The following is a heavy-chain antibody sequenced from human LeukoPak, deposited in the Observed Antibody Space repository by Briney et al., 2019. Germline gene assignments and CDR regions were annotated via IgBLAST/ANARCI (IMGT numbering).Heavy chain of an antibody. CDR2: INPNSGGT. V-gene: IGHV1-2*02. Sequence: ASVKVSCKASGYTFTGYYMHWVRQAPGQGLEWMGWINPNSGGTNYAQKFQGRVAMTRDTSISTAYMELCRLRSDDTAVYYCARDQGRWLQLISVGYFDYWGQGTLVTVSS. CDR3: ARDQGRWLQLISVGYFDY. J-gene: IGHJ4*02. D-gene: IGHD5-24*01. CDR1: GYTFTGYY.